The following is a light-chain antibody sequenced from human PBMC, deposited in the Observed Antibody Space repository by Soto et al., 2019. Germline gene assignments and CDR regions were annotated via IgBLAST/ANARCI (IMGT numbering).Light chain of an antibody. Sequence: HSALTQPPSVSGSPGQSVTISCTGTSSDVGSYNRVSWYQQPPGTAPKLMIYEVSNRPSGVPDRFSGSKSGNTASLTISGLQAEDEADYYCSSYTSSKLVVFGGGTQLTVL. CDR2: EVS. V-gene: IGLV2-18*02. CDR1: SSDVGSYNR. J-gene: IGLJ2*01. CDR3: SSYTSSKLVV.